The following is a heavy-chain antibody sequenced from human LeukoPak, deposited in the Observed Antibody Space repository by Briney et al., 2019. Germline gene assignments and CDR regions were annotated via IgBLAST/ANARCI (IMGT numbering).Heavy chain of an antibody. CDR3: AKGLVLHSGYY. CDR2: ISYDGSNK. D-gene: IGHD2-8*01. CDR1: GFTFSRYG. V-gene: IGHV3-30*18. Sequence: PGGSLRLSCVASGFTFSRYGMHWVRQAPGKGLEWVAVISYDGSNKYYADSVKGRFTISRDNSKNTLYLQMNSLRAEDTAVYYCAKGLVLHSGYYWGQGTLVTVSS. J-gene: IGHJ4*02.